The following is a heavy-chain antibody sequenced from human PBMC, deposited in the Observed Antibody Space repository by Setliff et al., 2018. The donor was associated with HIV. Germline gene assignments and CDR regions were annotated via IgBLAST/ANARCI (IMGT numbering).Heavy chain of an antibody. V-gene: IGHV3-7*01. Sequence: GGSLRLSCAASGFNFNTYAMTWVRQTPGKGLECVANINQDGSEKYYLDSVKGRFTISRDNAKNSLFLQMKGLRAEDTGVYYCAGDFYGSGSPPCGYWGQGTLVTVSS. CDR3: AGDFYGSGSPPCGY. D-gene: IGHD3-10*01. J-gene: IGHJ4*02. CDR1: GFNFNTYA. CDR2: INQDGSEK.